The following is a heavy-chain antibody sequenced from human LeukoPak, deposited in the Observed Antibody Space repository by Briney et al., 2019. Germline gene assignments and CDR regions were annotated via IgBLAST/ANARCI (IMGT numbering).Heavy chain of an antibody. J-gene: IGHJ4*02. CDR2: IYWNDER. Sequence: SGPTLVNPTQTLTLTCTFSGFSHTTSGVGVGWIRQPPGKALEWLTLIYWNDERRYSPSLKSRLTITKDTSKNQVVLTMTNMHPVDTATYYCAREAYCSGGSCFGYWGQGALVTVSS. CDR1: GFSHTTSGVG. CDR3: AREAYCSGGSCFGY. V-gene: IGHV2-5*01. D-gene: IGHD2-15*01.